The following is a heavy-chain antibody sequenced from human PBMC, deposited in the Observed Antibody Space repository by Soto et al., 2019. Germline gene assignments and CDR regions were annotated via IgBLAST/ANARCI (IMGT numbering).Heavy chain of an antibody. CDR2: VRGDFVTT. Sequence: EVQLLESGGGLVQPGGSLRLSCATSGFTFSDHAMHWVRQAPGEGLEWVSGVRGDFVTTPYADSVKGRFTISRDNSKNTLYLQMNSLRAEDTAVYYCARDRGLGSIAARLYYYYGMDVWGQGTTVTVSS. V-gene: IGHV3-23*01. CDR1: GFTFSDHA. J-gene: IGHJ6*02. CDR3: ARDRGLGSIAARLYYYYGMDV. D-gene: IGHD6-6*01.